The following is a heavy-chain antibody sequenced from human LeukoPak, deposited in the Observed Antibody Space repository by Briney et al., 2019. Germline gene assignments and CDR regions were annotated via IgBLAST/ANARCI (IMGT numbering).Heavy chain of an antibody. V-gene: IGHV3-33*01. Sequence: GGSLRLSCPPSGFTFSNYGFHWVRQAPGGGLEWVAIIYYDGSNQYYADSVQGRFIISRDNSKNTVYLQMNSLRAEDTALYYCATDRQLSYFDYWGQGTLVTASS. CDR2: IYYDGSNQ. CDR1: GFTFSNYG. CDR3: ATDRQLSYFDY. D-gene: IGHD1-1*01. J-gene: IGHJ4*02.